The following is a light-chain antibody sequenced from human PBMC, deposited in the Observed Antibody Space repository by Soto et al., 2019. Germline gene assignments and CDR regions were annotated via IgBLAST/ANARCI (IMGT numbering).Light chain of an antibody. CDR3: MQALQTLYT. J-gene: IGKJ2*01. CDR2: DAS. V-gene: IGKV3-11*01. CDR1: QSVGSF. Sequence: EIVLTQSPATLSLSPGERATLSCRASQSVGSFLGWYQQKPGQAPKLDIYDASNRATGIPARFSGSGSGTDFTLKISRVEAEDVGVYYCMQALQTLYTFGQGTKLEIK.